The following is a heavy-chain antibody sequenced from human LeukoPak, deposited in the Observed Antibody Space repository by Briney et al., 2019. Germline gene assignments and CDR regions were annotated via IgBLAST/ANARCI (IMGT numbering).Heavy chain of an antibody. J-gene: IGHJ4*02. CDR3: AREVSRDGYMEGFDY. D-gene: IGHD5-24*01. CDR1: GFSFTTYV. CDR2: MSYDGSSK. V-gene: IGHV3-30*03. Sequence: GGSLRLSCAVSGFSFTTYVIHWVRQAPGKGLEWLAVMSYDGSSKSYADSVKGRFTISRDNSRNTVYLQMSGLRDEDTAVYYCAREVSRDGYMEGFDYWGQGTLVTVSS.